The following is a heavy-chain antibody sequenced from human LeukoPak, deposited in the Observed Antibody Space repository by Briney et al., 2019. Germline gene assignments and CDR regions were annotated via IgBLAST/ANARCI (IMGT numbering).Heavy chain of an antibody. CDR1: GYTFTGYY. V-gene: IGHV1-2*02. J-gene: IGHJ6*03. D-gene: IGHD3-3*01. Sequence: ASVKVSCKASGYTFTGYYMHWVRQAPGQGLEWMGWINPNSGGTNYAQKFQGRVTMTRDTSISTAYMELSRLRSDDTAVYYCASPLLEWGDYYYMDVWGKGTTVTVSS. CDR2: INPNSGGT. CDR3: ASPLLEWGDYYYMDV.